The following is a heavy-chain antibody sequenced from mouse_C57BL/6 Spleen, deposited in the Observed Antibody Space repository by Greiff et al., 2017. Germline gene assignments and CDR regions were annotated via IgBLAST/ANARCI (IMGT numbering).Heavy chain of an antibody. CDR3: ATNYYGRYYYAMDY. Sequence: EESGPGLVKPSQSLSLTCSVTGYSITSGYYWNWIRQFPGNKLEWMGYISYDGSNNYNPTLKNRISITRDTSKNQFFLKLNSVTTEDTATYYCATNYYGRYYYAMDYWGQGTSVTVSS. CDR1: GYSITSGYY. CDR2: ISYDGSN. V-gene: IGHV3-6*01. D-gene: IGHD1-1*01. J-gene: IGHJ4*01.